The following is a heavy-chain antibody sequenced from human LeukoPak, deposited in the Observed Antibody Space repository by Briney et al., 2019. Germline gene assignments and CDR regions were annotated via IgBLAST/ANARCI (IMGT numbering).Heavy chain of an antibody. J-gene: IGHJ6*03. V-gene: IGHV3-21*01. D-gene: IGHD6-13*01. Sequence: GGSLRLSCAGSGFSFSTYGMTWVRQAPGKGLEWVSSISSSSSYIYYADSVKGRFTISRDNAKNSLYLQMNSLRAEDTAVYYCARGIADSLYYYYMDVWGKGTTVTISS. CDR3: ARGIADSLYYYYMDV. CDR1: GFSFSTYG. CDR2: ISSSSSYI.